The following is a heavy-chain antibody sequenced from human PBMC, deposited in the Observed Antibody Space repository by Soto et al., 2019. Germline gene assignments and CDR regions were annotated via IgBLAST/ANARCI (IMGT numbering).Heavy chain of an antibody. D-gene: IGHD2-15*01. Sequence: QLQLQESGPGLVKPSETLSLTCSVSGDSISISSYYWGWVRQPPGKGLEWIGSIHYSGSTHYNPSLKSRFTISGDAFKKQFSLNLGSVTAADTAMYYCASTKDETLYFDYWGQGNLVTVSS. CDR1: GDSISISSYY. V-gene: IGHV4-39*01. CDR2: IHYSGST. CDR3: ASTKDETLYFDY. J-gene: IGHJ4*02.